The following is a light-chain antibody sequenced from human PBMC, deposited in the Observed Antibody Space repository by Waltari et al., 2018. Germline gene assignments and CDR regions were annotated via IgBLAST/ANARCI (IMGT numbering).Light chain of an antibody. CDR3: QQYNEWPRT. CDR1: QSVSNN. V-gene: IGKV3-15*01. CDR2: GAS. J-gene: IGKJ1*01. Sequence: EIVMTQSPATLSVSPGERATLACRASQSVSNNLACYQQEPGQAPRLLIHGASTRATGIPARFSGSGSGTEFTLTISSLQSEDFAVYHCQQYNEWPRTFGQGTKVEIK.